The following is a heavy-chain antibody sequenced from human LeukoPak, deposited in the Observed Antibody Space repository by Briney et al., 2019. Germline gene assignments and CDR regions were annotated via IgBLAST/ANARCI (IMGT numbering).Heavy chain of an antibody. CDR2: IYHSGST. D-gene: IGHD7-27*01. CDR3: ARLRNWGPGSLFDY. Sequence: SETLSLTCAVSGYSISSGYYWVWIRQPPGKGLEWIGSIYHSGSTYYNSSLKSRVTISVDTSKNQFSLKLSSVTAADTAVYYCARLRNWGPGSLFDYWGQGTLVTVSS. V-gene: IGHV4-38-2*01. CDR1: GYSISSGYY. J-gene: IGHJ4*02.